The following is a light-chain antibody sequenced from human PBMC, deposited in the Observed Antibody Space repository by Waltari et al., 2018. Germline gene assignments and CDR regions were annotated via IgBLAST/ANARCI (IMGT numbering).Light chain of an antibody. Sequence: DIPMTQSPSSLSASVGDTVSIPCRASQRINGYISWYQQKPGKAPKLLISAASSLSSGVPSRFSGSESATDYTLVGSSLHPADVATYCCQQTYSPPYTFGQGTKLEIK. CDR3: QQTYSPPYT. V-gene: IGKV1-39*01. CDR2: AAS. J-gene: IGKJ2*01. CDR1: QRINGY.